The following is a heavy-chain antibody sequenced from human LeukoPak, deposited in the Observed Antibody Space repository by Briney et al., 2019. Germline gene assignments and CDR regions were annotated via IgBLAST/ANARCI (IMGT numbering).Heavy chain of an antibody. CDR1: GGSFSGYY. CDR3: ARGYCSSTSCYTSYYYYMDV. J-gene: IGHJ6*03. CDR2: INHSGST. Sequence: KPSETLSLTCAVYGGSFSGYYWSWIRQPPGKGLERIGEINHSGSTNYNPSLKSRVTISVDTSKNQFSLKLSSVTAADTAVYYCARGYCSSTSCYTSYYYYMDVWGKGTTVTVSS. D-gene: IGHD2-2*02. V-gene: IGHV4-34*01.